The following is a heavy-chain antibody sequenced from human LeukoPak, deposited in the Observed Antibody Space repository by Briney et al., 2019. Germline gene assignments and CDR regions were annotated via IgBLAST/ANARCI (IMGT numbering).Heavy chain of an antibody. J-gene: IGHJ5*02. CDR1: GGSLSTYY. CDR3: ARYGDYTWFDR. Sequence: SETLSLTCTVSGGSLSTYYWSWIRQPPGKGLEWIGYIFYSGSTNYNPSLKSRVTMSVDTSKNQFSLKLSSMTAADTAVYYCARYGDYTWFDRWGQGTLVTVSS. D-gene: IGHD4-17*01. CDR2: IFYSGST. V-gene: IGHV4-59*01.